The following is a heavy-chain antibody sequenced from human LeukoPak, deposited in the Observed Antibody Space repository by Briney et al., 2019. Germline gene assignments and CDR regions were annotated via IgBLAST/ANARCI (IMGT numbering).Heavy chain of an antibody. CDR1: GGTFSSYA. J-gene: IGHJ4*02. Sequence: GASVKVSCKASGGTFSSYAISWVRQAPGQGLEWMGGIIPIFGTANYAQKFQGRVTITTDESTSTAYMELSSLRAEDTAVYYCARLWQPNYGDCLDHWGQGTLVTVTS. D-gene: IGHD4-17*01. CDR2: IIPIFGTA. V-gene: IGHV1-69*05. CDR3: ARLWQPNYGDCLDH.